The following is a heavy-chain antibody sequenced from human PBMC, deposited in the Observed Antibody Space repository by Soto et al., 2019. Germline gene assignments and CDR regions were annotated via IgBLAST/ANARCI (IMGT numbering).Heavy chain of an antibody. Sequence: SETLSLTCAVYGGSFSGYYWNWIRQPPGKGLEWIGEINHSGSTNYNPSLKSRVTMSVDTSQNQFSLKLSSVTAADTAVYYCARRINLVATFIDYWGQGAQVTVSS. CDR2: INHSGST. CDR3: ARRINLVATFIDY. V-gene: IGHV4-34*01. D-gene: IGHD5-12*01. J-gene: IGHJ4*02. CDR1: GGSFSGYY.